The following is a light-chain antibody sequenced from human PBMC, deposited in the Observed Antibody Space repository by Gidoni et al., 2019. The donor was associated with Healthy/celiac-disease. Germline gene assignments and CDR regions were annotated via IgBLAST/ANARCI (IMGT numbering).Light chain of an antibody. Sequence: QSVLTQPPSASGTPGQRVTISCSGRSSNIGSNTLNWYQQLPGTAPKLLIYSNNQRPPGVPDRFSGSKSGTSASLAISGLQSEDEADYYCAAWDDSLNGSVVFGGGTKLTVL. CDR2: SNN. V-gene: IGLV1-44*01. J-gene: IGLJ2*01. CDR3: AAWDDSLNGSVV. CDR1: SSNIGSNT.